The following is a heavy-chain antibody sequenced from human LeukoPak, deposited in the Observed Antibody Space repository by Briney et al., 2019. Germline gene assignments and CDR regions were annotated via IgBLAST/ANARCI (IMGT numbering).Heavy chain of an antibody. CDR3: AKDYGDYPRDAFDI. D-gene: IGHD4-17*01. Sequence: GGSLRLSCTTSGFTFSSSAMSWVRQAPGKGLEWVSAISGSGGSTYYADSVKGRFTISRDNSKNTLYLQMNSLRAEDTAVYYCAKDYGDYPRDAFDIWGQGTMVTVSS. CDR2: ISGSGGST. J-gene: IGHJ3*02. V-gene: IGHV3-23*01. CDR1: GFTFSSSA.